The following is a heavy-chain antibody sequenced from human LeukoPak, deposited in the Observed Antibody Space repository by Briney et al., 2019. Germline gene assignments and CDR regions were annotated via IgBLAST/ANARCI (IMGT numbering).Heavy chain of an antibody. V-gene: IGHV3-23*01. CDR1: GFTFSIYG. J-gene: IGHJ4*02. CDR3: ARRSDYGGNGNYFDY. CDR2: ISGRDSNT. Sequence: GGSLRLSCAASGFTFSIYGMSWVRQAPGKGLEWVSTISGRDSNTYYADSVEGRFIISRDNSRNTLCLQMNSLRAEDTAVYYCARRSDYGGNGNYFDYWGQGTPVTVSS. D-gene: IGHD4-23*01.